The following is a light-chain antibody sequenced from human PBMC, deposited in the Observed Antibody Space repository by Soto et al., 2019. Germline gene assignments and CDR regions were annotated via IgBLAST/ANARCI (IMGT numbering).Light chain of an antibody. CDR3: QQRSSWPPA. CDR2: DAS. V-gene: IGKV3-11*01. CDR1: QSVRSS. Sequence: EIVLTQSPATLSLSPGERATLSCRASQSVRSSLAWYQQKPGQPPRLLIYDASNRATGIPARFSGSGSGTDFTLTISSLESEDFAVYYCQQRSSWPPAFGLGTKVEVK. J-gene: IGKJ1*01.